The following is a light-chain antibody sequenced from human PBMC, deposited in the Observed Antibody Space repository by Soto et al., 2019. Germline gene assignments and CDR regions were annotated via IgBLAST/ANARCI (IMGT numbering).Light chain of an antibody. CDR1: SSDVGGYNY. CDR3: SSYTSSSPVSV. CDR2: DVS. J-gene: IGLJ1*01. Sequence: QSALTQPASVSGSPGQSITISCTGTSSDVGGYNYVSWYQQHPGKAPKLMIYDVSNRPSGVSNRFSGSKSGNTASLTISGLQAEDEADYYCSSYTSSSPVSVFGTGTKVTVL. V-gene: IGLV2-14*01.